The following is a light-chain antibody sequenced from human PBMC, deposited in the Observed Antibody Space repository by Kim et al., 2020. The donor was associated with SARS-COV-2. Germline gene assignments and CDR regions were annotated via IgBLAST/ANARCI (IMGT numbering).Light chain of an antibody. J-gene: IGLJ1*01. Sequence: QSITTSSTGTSSDVGGYNYVSWYQQHPGKAPKLMIYDVSNRPSGVSNRFSGSKSGNTASLTISGLQAEDEADYYCSSYTSSSTPYVFGTGTKVTVL. CDR2: DVS. CDR3: SSYTSSSTPYV. V-gene: IGLV2-14*03. CDR1: SSDVGGYNY.